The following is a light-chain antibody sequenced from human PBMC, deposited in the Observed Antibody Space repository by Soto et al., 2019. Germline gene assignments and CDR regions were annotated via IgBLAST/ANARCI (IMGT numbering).Light chain of an antibody. CDR2: GAS. CDR3: QQYGSSPRT. V-gene: IGKV3-20*01. Sequence: EIVLTQSPGTLSLSPGERATLSCRASQDVSSGYLAWYQQKPGQAPRLLVYGASSRATGIPDRFSGSGSGTDFTLTISRLEPEDFAVYYCQQYGSSPRTFGQGTKVEF. CDR1: QDVSSGY. J-gene: IGKJ1*01.